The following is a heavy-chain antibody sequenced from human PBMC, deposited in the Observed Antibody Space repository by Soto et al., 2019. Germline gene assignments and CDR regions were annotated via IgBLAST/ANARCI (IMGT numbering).Heavy chain of an antibody. Sequence: PGGSLRLSCAASGFTFSSYSMNWVRQTPGKGLEWVSYISSSSSTIYYADSVKGRFTISRDNAKNSLYLQMNSLRAEDTAVYYCARSRSDTAMAIIDYGGQGTLVTVSS. CDR2: ISSSSSTI. CDR1: GFTFSSYS. V-gene: IGHV3-48*01. CDR3: ARSRSDTAMAIIDY. D-gene: IGHD5-18*01. J-gene: IGHJ4*02.